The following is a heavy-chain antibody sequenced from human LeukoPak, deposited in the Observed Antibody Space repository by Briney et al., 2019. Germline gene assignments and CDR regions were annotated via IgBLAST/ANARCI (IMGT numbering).Heavy chain of an antibody. V-gene: IGHV4-59*12. CDR2: IYYSVST. CDR3: ARPLGYCSDSRCPQSWFDP. D-gene: IGHD2-15*01. CDR1: GVSISSYY. Sequence: SETLSLTCSVSGVSISSYYWSWIRQSPGKGLEWIGHIYYSVSTDYNPSLKSRVLISQDTSKNQFSLKLSSVTAADTAVYYCARPLGYCSDSRCPQSWFDPWGQGTLVTVSS. J-gene: IGHJ5*02.